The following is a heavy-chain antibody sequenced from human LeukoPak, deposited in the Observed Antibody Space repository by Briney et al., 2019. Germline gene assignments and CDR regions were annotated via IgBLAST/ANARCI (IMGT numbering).Heavy chain of an antibody. V-gene: IGHV1-18*01. Sequence: ASVKVSCKASGYTFTSYGISWVRQAPGQGLEWMGWISAYNGNTNYAQKLQGRVTMTEDTSTDTAYMELSSLRSEDTAVYYCATGNSIVGATFDYWGQGTLATVSS. J-gene: IGHJ4*02. CDR2: ISAYNGNT. CDR1: GYTFTSYG. CDR3: ATGNSIVGATFDY. D-gene: IGHD1-26*01.